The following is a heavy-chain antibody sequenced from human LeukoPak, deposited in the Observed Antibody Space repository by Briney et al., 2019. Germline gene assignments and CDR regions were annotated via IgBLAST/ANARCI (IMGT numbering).Heavy chain of an antibody. V-gene: IGHV4-39*01. CDR2: IYYSGST. D-gene: IGHD1-26*01. Sequence: KPSETLSLTCTVSGGSISSSSYYWGWIRQPPGKGLEWIVSIYYSGSTYYNPSLKSRVTISVDTSKNQFSLKLSSVTAADTAVYYCARHSRLYSGSYHDAFDIWGQGTMVTVSS. J-gene: IGHJ3*02. CDR3: ARHSRLYSGSYHDAFDI. CDR1: GGSISSSSYY.